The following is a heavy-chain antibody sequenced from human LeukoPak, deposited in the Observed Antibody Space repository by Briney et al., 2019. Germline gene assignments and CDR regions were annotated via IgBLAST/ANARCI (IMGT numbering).Heavy chain of an antibody. V-gene: IGHV3-53*01. J-gene: IGHJ6*03. CDR3: ARVYYGSGSLYYYYYYMDV. Sequence: GGSLRLSCAASGFTVSSNYMSWVRQPPGKGLEWVSVIYSGSRTFYADSVKGRFTISRDNSKNTLHLQMNSLRAEDTAVYYCARVYYGSGSLYYYYYYMDVWGKGTTVTISS. D-gene: IGHD3-10*01. CDR2: IYSGSRT. CDR1: GFTVSSNY.